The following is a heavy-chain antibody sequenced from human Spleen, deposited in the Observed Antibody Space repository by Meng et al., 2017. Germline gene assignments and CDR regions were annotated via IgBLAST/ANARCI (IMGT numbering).Heavy chain of an antibody. CDR2: IYHGGDT. CDR1: GRSFSSIDW. D-gene: IGHD6-19*01. J-gene: IGHJ4*02. Sequence: PLPASAPSLLKPSRTLSLTCLFSGRSFSSIDWWSWARQPPGKGLEWIGEIYHGGDTNYNPSLKSRVTIAIDKSKNQFSLKLSSVTAADTAVYYCASWIYSCGWQWGQGALVTVSS. V-gene: IGHV4/OR15-8*02. CDR3: ASWIYSCGWQ.